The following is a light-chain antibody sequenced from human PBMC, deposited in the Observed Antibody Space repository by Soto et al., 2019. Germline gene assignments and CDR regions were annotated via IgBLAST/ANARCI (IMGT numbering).Light chain of an antibody. CDR1: QSVGSN. J-gene: IGKJ5*01. CDR3: QQRSNWPIT. CDR2: DAS. V-gene: IGKV3-11*01. Sequence: EIVMTQSASTLSVSPGEGATLSWRASQSVGSNLAWYQQKPGQGPRLIVYDASIRATGIPARFSGSGYGTDFNLTISSLETEDFAVYYCQQRSNWPITFGQGTRLEIK.